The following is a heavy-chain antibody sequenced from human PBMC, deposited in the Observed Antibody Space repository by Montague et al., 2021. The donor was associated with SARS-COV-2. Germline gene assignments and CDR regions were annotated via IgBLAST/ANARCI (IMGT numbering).Heavy chain of an antibody. CDR2: LNHSGST. V-gene: IGHV4-34*01. Sequence: SETLSLTCAVYGGSFSGYYWSWIRQPPGKGLEWIGELNHSGSTNYNPSLKSRVTISVDTSKNQFSLKLSSVTAADTAVYYCARGRAVTTFYYYYYGMDVWGQGTTVTVSS. CDR1: GGSFSGYY. J-gene: IGHJ6*02. D-gene: IGHD4-17*01. CDR3: ARGRAVTTFYYYYYGMDV.